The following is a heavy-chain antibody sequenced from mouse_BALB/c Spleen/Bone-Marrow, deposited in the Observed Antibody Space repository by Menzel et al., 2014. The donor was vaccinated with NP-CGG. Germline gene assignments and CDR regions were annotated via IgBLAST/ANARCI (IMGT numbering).Heavy chain of an antibody. V-gene: IGHV5-6-4*01. CDR3: TRDRYYGNSFAY. D-gene: IGHD2-1*01. Sequence: EVMLVESGGGLVKPGGPLKLSCAASGFTFSSYTMSWIRQTPEKRLEWVATISSGGSYTYYPDSVKGRFTISRDNAKNTLYLQMISLKSEDTAMYYCTRDRYYGNSFAYWGQGLWSLSLQ. CDR2: ISSGGSYT. J-gene: IGHJ3*01. CDR1: GFTFSSYT.